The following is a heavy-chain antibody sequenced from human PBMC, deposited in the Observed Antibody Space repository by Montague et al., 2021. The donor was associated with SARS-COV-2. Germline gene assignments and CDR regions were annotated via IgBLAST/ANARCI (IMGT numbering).Heavy chain of an antibody. CDR2: INHSGST. CDR3: ARLLPDGTVVATDIPFDS. CDR1: GGSFSGYY. D-gene: IGHD2-21*02. J-gene: IGHJ4*02. V-gene: IGHV4-34*01. Sequence: SETLSLTCAVYGGSFSGYYWSWIRQPPGKGLEWIGEINHSGSTNCNPSLKSRVTISVDTSKNQFSLKLRSVIAADTAVYYCARLLPDGTVVATDIPFDSWGQGTLVTVSS.